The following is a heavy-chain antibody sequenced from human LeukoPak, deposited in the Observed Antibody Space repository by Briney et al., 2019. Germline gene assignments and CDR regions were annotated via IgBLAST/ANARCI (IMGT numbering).Heavy chain of an antibody. D-gene: IGHD1-26*01. V-gene: IGHV3-23*01. CDR2: ISDSGNT. CDR1: GFTLSSYA. J-gene: IGHJ4*02. CDR3: AKRGAEVGASVAPGDY. Sequence: GGSLRLSCAASGFTLSSYAMSWLRQAPGKGLEWVSAISDSGNTYHADSVKGRFTISRDTSKNILYLQMNSLRAEDTAVYYCAKRGAEVGASVAPGDYWGQGTLLTVSS.